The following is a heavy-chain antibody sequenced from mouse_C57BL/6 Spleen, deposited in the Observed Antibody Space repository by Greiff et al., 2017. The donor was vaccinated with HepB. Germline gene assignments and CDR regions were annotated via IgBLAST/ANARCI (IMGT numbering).Heavy chain of an antibody. CDR3: ASTTTVVPWGYAMDY. V-gene: IGHV1-64*01. J-gene: IGHJ4*01. D-gene: IGHD1-1*01. Sequence: QVQLQQPGAELVKPGASVKLSCKASGYTFTSYWMHWVKQRPGQGLEWIGMIHPNSGSTNYNEKFKSKATLTVDKSSSTAYMQLSSLTSEDSAVYYCASTTTVVPWGYAMDYWGQGTSVTVSS. CDR2: IHPNSGST. CDR1: GYTFTSYW.